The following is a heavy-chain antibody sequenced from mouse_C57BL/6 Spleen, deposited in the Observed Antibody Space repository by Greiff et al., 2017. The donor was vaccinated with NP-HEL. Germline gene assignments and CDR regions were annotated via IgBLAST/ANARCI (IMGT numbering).Heavy chain of an antibody. CDR1: GYTFTEYT. D-gene: IGHD4-1*02. Sequence: VQLQQSGAELVKPGASVKLSCKASGYTFTEYTIHWVKPRSGQGLEWIGWFYPGRGSIKYNEKFKDKATLPADNSSSPVYMVLSSLTSEDSAVYFCARHDNWDGPLDYWGQGTTLTVSS. V-gene: IGHV1-62-2*01. J-gene: IGHJ2*01. CDR2: FYPGRGSI. CDR3: ARHDNWDGPLDY.